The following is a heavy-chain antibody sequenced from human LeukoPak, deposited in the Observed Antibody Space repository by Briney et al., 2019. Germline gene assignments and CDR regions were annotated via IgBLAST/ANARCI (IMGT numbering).Heavy chain of an antibody. V-gene: IGHV3-15*01. CDR1: GFSFSNAW. CDR3: AREWDSIAVAGTRYYYYGMDV. J-gene: IGHJ6*02. CDR2: IKSKTDGGTT. Sequence: GGSLRLSCAASGFSFSNAWMSWVRQAPGKGLEGVSRIKSKTDGGTTDYAAPVKGRFTISRDDSKNTLYLQMNSLRAEDTAVYYCAREWDSIAVAGTRYYYYGMDVWGQGTTVTVSS. D-gene: IGHD6-19*01.